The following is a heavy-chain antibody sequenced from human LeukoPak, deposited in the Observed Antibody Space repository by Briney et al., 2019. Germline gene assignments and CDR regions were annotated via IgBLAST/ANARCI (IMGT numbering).Heavy chain of an antibody. V-gene: IGHV1-24*01. CDR3: ATVRHYDFWSGYQY. Sequence: ASVKVSCKVSGYTLTELSMHWVRQAPGKGLEWMGGFDPEDGETIYAQKFQGRVTMTEDTSTDTAYMELSSLRSEDTAVYYCATVRHYDFWSGYQYWGQGTLVTVSS. CDR1: GYTLTELS. CDR2: FDPEDGET. D-gene: IGHD3-3*01. J-gene: IGHJ4*02.